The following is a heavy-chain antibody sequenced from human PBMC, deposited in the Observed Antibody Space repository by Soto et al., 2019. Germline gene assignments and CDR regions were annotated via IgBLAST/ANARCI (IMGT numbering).Heavy chain of an antibody. CDR2: MNPNSGNT. CDR1: GYTFTSYD. Sequence: ASVKVSCKASGYTFTSYDINWVRQATGQGFEYLGWMNPNSGNTGYVKKFQGRVTMTRDTSMSTAYMELSSLRSEDTAVYYCARWGTYDFWSGPQKPRESYGMDVWG. D-gene: IGHD3-3*01. CDR3: ARWGTYDFWSGPQKPRESYGMDV. V-gene: IGHV1-8*01. J-gene: IGHJ6*02.